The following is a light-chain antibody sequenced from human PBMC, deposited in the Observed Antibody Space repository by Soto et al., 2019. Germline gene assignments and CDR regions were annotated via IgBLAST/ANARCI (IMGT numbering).Light chain of an antibody. Sequence: DIQMTQSPSTLSAYVGDRVTITCRASQSISSWLAWYQQKPGKAPKLLIYKASSLESGVPSRFSGSGSETEFTLTISSLQPDDFATYYCQQYNSYSTFGQGTKLEIK. J-gene: IGKJ2*01. CDR1: QSISSW. CDR2: KAS. V-gene: IGKV1-5*03. CDR3: QQYNSYST.